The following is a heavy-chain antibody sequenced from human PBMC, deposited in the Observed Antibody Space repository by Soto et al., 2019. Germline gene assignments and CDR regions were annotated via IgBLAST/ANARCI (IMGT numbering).Heavy chain of an antibody. J-gene: IGHJ4*02. CDR1: GFTFSAYY. V-gene: IGHV1-2*02. Sequence: GASVKVSCKASGFTFSAYYIYWVRQAPGHGLEWMGWINPNSGGTNNAQKFQGRVTMTRDTSTSTVYMELSSLRPEDTAVYYCARGGPTATTTRLWYFECWGQGTLVTVSS. D-gene: IGHD5-18*01. CDR2: INPNSGGT. CDR3: ARGGPTATTTRLWYFEC.